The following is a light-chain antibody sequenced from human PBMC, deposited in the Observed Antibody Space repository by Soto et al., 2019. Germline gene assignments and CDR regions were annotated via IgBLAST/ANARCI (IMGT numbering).Light chain of an antibody. V-gene: IGLV2-8*01. J-gene: IGLJ2*01. CDR3: SSYAGRNNVV. Sequence: QSALTQPPSASGSPGQSVTISCTGTSSDIGTYKYVSWYQHHPGKAPKLMIYEVSKRPSGVPDRFSGSKSGNKASLTVSGLLTEDGADYYCSSYAGRNNVVFGGGTKVTVL. CDR2: EVS. CDR1: SSDIGTYKY.